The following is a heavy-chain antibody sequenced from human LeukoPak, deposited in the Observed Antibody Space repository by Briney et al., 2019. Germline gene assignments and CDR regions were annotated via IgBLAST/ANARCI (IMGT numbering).Heavy chain of an antibody. CDR3: ARRLAEAGKNFDY. D-gene: IGHD6-19*01. V-gene: IGHV4-39*01. CDR2: IYHSGNT. J-gene: IGHJ4*02. CDR1: GGSISSSSYY. Sequence: SETLSLTCTVSGGSISSSSYYWGWIRQPPGKGLEWIGNIYHSGNTYYNPSLKSRATVSVDTSKNQFSLKLSSVAAADTAVYYCARRLAEAGKNFDYWGQGTLVTVSS.